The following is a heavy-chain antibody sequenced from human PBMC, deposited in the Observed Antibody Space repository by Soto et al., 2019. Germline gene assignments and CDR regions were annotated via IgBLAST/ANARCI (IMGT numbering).Heavy chain of an antibody. CDR3: ARGATVTQYDY. J-gene: IGHJ4*02. CDR2: GSYSGTT. D-gene: IGHD4-17*01. Sequence: QVQLQESGPGLLKPSEPLSLTCTVSGVSVNSGSFYWAWIRQPPGKGLEWIGFGSYSGTTNYKPSLKSRVTISVDTSRSQISLKVTSLTAADTAVYYCARGATVTQYDYWGQGTLVTVSS. V-gene: IGHV4-61*01. CDR1: GVSVNSGSFY.